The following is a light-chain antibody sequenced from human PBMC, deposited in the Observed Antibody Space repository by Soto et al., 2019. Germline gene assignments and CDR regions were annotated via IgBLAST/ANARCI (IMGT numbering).Light chain of an antibody. Sequence: DIQMTQSPSSLSASVGDRVTITCQASQDISNYLNWYQQKPGKAPKLLIYDASNLETGVPSRFSGSGSGTDFTFTISSLQPVDIATYYCQQYDNLLSTFGPGTKVDIK. CDR1: QDISNY. CDR3: QQYDNLLST. V-gene: IGKV1-33*01. J-gene: IGKJ3*01. CDR2: DAS.